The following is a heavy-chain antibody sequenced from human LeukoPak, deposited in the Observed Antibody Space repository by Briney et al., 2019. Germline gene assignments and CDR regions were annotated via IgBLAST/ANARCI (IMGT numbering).Heavy chain of an antibody. J-gene: IGHJ4*02. Sequence: PSETLSLTCTVSGDSITTYYWSWIRQAAGKGLEWIGRIYTSGSTDYNPSLKSRVTISLDMSKNQFSLRLRSVTAADTAVYYCARDLVGATTSPFDYWGQGTLVTVSS. CDR3: ARDLVGATTSPFDY. D-gene: IGHD1-26*01. CDR1: GDSITTYY. V-gene: IGHV4-4*07. CDR2: IYTSGST.